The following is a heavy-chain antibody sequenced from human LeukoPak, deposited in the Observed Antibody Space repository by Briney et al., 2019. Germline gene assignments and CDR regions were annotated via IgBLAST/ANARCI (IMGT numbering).Heavy chain of an antibody. Sequence: PGGSLRLSCGASGFTFSSYWLQWVRQPPGKGLAWVSRINTDGSATDYEDSVKGRFTISRDNDKNTVYLQMDTLSGEDTAVYYCVRADYDSSGYHFDNWGQGILVTVSS. CDR2: INTDGSAT. V-gene: IGHV3-74*01. CDR3: VRADYDSSGYHFDN. J-gene: IGHJ4*02. CDR1: GFTFSSYW. D-gene: IGHD3-22*01.